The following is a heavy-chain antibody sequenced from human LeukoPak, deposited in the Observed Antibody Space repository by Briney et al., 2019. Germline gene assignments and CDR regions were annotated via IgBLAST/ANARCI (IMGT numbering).Heavy chain of an antibody. CDR1: GFTFSSYA. V-gene: IGHV3-23*01. CDR3: AKDDGLDITPFDY. J-gene: IGHJ4*02. CDR2: ISGSGGST. Sequence: PGGALRLSCAASGFTFSSYAMSWVRQAPGKGLEWVSAISGSGGSTYYADSVKGRFTISRDNSKNTLYLQMNSLTAEDTAVYYFAKDDGLDITPFDYWCQGTLVTVSS. D-gene: IGHD3-10*01.